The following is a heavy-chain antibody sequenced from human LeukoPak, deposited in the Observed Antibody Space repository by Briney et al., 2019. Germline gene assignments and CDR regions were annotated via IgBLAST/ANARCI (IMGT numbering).Heavy chain of an antibody. CDR2: ISSDRRFI. J-gene: IGHJ3*02. V-gene: IGHV3-21*01. D-gene: IGHD5/OR15-5a*01. CDR1: GFSFSTYS. Sequence: GGSLRLSCTASGFSFSTYSMNWVRQAPGKGLEWVSSISSDRRFIYYADSVKGRVTISRDNATNSLYLQMSSLRAEDTALYYCARDVSGLDAFDMWGQGTMVTVSS. CDR3: ARDVSGLDAFDM.